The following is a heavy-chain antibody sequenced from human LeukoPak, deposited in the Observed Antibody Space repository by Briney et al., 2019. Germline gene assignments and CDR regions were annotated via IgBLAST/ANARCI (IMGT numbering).Heavy chain of an antibody. Sequence: GRSLRLSCAASGFTLSNYGMHWVRQAPGKGLEWVAVIWYDGSNKYYAESVKGRFTISRDNSKNTLHLQMNSLRAEDTAVYYCARDPPMYYYDEPGSRDAFDIWGQGTMVTVSS. D-gene: IGHD3-22*01. V-gene: IGHV3-33*08. CDR3: ARDPPMYYYDEPGSRDAFDI. CDR2: IWYDGSNK. J-gene: IGHJ3*02. CDR1: GFTLSNYG.